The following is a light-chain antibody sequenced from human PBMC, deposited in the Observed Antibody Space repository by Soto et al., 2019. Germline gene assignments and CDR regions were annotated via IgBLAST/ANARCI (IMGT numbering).Light chain of an antibody. J-gene: IGLJ1*01. Sequence: LTHPPSASRSPGQSVTISCTGTKNDIGVYDFVSWYQHHPGKAPRLIIYEVVQRPSGVPDRFSGSKSGNTASLTVSGLQAADEADYFCKSYAGSNTYVFGSGTKVTVL. V-gene: IGLV2-8*02. CDR2: EVV. CDR3: KSYAGSNTYV. CDR1: KNDIGVYDF.